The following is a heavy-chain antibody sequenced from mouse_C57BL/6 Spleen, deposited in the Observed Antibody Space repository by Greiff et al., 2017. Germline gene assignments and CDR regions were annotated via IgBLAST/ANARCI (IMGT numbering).Heavy chain of an antibody. Sequence: VQLKESGPELVKPGASVKISCKASGYSFTGYYMNWVKQSPEKSLEWIGEINPSTGGTTYNQKFKAKATLTVDKSSSTAYMQLKSLTSEDSAVSYCARDYGSSYAMDYWGQGTSVTVSS. V-gene: IGHV1-42*01. D-gene: IGHD1-1*01. CDR3: ARDYGSSYAMDY. CDR1: GYSFTGYY. CDR2: INPSTGGT. J-gene: IGHJ4*01.